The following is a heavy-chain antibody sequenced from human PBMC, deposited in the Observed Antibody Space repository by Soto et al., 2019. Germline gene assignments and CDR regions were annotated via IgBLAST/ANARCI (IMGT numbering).Heavy chain of an antibody. D-gene: IGHD2-21*02. J-gene: IGHJ6*02. CDR1: GGSISSGDYY. CDR2: IYNSGDT. Sequence: SETLSLTCTVSGGSISSGDYYWIWIRQPPGKGLEWIGYIYNSGDTYYNPSLKSRVTMSVDTSKNQFSLKLSSVTAADTAVYYCARDSVTGNYGMDVWGQGTTVTVSS. CDR3: ARDSVTGNYGMDV. V-gene: IGHV4-30-4*01.